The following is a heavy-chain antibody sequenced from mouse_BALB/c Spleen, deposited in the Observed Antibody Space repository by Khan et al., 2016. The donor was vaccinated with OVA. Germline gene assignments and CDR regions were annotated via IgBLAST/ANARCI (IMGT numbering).Heavy chain of an antibody. CDR2: INTYTGEP. D-gene: IGHD2-10*01. CDR1: GYTFTNYG. J-gene: IGHJ4*01. CDR3: ARPPYFSYVMDY. Sequence: QIQLVQSGPELKKPGETVKISCKASGYTFTNYGMNWVKQAPGKGLKWMGWINTYTGEPTYADDFKGRFAFSLETSASTAYLQINNRKNEDTATYFCARPPYFSYVMDYWGQGTSVTVSS. V-gene: IGHV9-3-1*01.